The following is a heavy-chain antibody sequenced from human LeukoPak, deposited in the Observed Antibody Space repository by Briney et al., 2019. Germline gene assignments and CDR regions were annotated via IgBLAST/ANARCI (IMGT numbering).Heavy chain of an antibody. CDR1: GYSFAISD. Sequence: ASVKVSCKASGYSFAISDINWVRQATGQGLEWMGWMNPNSGSTGYAQKFQGRVTITADESTSTAYMELSSLRSEDTAVYYCARKLCSSTSCYYYYYYGMDVWGQGTTVTVSS. CDR2: MNPNSGST. V-gene: IGHV1-8*01. D-gene: IGHD2-2*01. J-gene: IGHJ6*02. CDR3: ARKLCSSTSCYYYYYYGMDV.